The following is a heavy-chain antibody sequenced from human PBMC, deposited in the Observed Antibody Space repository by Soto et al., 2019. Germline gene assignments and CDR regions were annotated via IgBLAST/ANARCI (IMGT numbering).Heavy chain of an antibody. Sequence: QITLKESGPTLVKPTQTLTLTCTFSGFSLTTSGVGVGWIRQTPGKALEWLALIFWDDDKRYRSSLRTRLTITKDTPKNQVVLTMTNMDPVDTATYYCAHGLVRGGLFDPWGQGTLVTVSS. D-gene: IGHD3-10*01. V-gene: IGHV2-5*02. CDR3: AHGLVRGGLFDP. CDR1: GFSLTTSGVG. J-gene: IGHJ5*02. CDR2: IFWDDDK.